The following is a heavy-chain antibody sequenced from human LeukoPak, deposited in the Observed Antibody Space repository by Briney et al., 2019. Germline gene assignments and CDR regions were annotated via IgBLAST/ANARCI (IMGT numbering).Heavy chain of an antibody. D-gene: IGHD6-6*01. CDR3: ARGIAARPVGALTYYYYYYMDV. V-gene: IGHV1-69*06. CDR1: GGTFSSYA. J-gene: IGHJ6*03. Sequence: ASVKVSCKASGGTFSSYAISWVRQAPGQGLEWMGGIIPIFGTANYAQKFQGRVTITADKSTSTAYMELSSLRSEDTAVYYCARGIAARPVGALTYYYYYYMDVWGKGTTVTVSS. CDR2: IIPIFGTA.